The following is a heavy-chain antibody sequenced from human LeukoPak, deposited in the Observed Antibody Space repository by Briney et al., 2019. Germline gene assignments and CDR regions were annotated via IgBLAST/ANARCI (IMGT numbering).Heavy chain of an antibody. Sequence: GGSLRLSCAASGFTFSNAWMSWVRQAPGKGLEWVGRIKSKTDGGTTDYAAPVKGRFTISRDDSKNTLYLQMNSLKTEDTAVYYYTTDPPVTMVRGVTWGQGTLVTVSS. V-gene: IGHV3-15*01. CDR2: IKSKTDGGTT. J-gene: IGHJ5*02. D-gene: IGHD3-10*01. CDR1: GFTFSNAW. CDR3: TTDPPVTMVRGVT.